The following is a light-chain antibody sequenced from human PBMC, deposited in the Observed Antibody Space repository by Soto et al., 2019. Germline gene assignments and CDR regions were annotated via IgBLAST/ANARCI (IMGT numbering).Light chain of an antibody. CDR2: DTS. CDR1: QSLCSS. V-gene: IGKV3-11*01. Sequence: PGERATLSCRASQSLCSSLAWYQQKPGQAPRVLIYDTSTRATGIPARFSGSGSGTDFTLTISSLEPEDSAVYYCHQRSNWWTFGQGTKVDIK. J-gene: IGKJ1*01. CDR3: HQRSNWWT.